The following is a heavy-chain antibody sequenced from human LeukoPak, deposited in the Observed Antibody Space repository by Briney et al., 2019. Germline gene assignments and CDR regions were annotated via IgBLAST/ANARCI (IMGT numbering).Heavy chain of an antibody. J-gene: IGHJ3*02. CDR3: ARWDHSSGWYQGDAFDI. CDR1: GYTFTSYG. Sequence: ASVKVSCKASGYTFTSYGISWVRQAPGQGLEWMGWISAYNGNTNYAQKLQGRVTMTTDTSTSTAYMELRSLRSDDTAVYYCARWDHSSGWYQGDAFDIWGQGTMVTVSS. D-gene: IGHD6-19*01. CDR2: ISAYNGNT. V-gene: IGHV1-18*01.